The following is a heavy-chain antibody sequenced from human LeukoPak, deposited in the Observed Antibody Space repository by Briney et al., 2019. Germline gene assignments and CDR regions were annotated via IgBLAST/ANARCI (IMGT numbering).Heavy chain of an antibody. Sequence: GGSLRLSCAASGFTFSTYAMSWVRQTPGKGLGWVSTFSGSVETTYHADSVKGRFTISRDNSKNMLYLQMNSLRAEDTAVYYCAKASAGTCSHARCYHFDQWGQGPPVTVSS. CDR1: GFTFSTYA. CDR3: AKASAGTCSHARCYHFDQ. CDR2: FSGSVETT. J-gene: IGHJ4*02. D-gene: IGHD2-15*01. V-gene: IGHV3-23*01.